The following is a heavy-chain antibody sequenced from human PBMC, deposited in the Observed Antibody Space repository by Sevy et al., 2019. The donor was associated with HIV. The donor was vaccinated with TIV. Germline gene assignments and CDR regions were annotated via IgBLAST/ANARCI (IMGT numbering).Heavy chain of an antibody. CDR2: ISSSGHYI. Sequence: GGCLRLSCGASGFTFSRYSMNWVRQAPGKGLEWVSYISSSGHYIQYADSVRGRFTISRDNARDSLDLQMNSLRAEDTAVYFCVRWDYSTSGNWFDPWGQGTLVTVSS. J-gene: IGHJ5*02. D-gene: IGHD6-13*01. V-gene: IGHV3-21*01. CDR1: GFTFSRYS. CDR3: VRWDYSTSGNWFDP.